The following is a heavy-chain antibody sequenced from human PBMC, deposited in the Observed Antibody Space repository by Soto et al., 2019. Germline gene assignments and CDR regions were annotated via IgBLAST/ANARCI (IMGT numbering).Heavy chain of an antibody. J-gene: IGHJ6*02. D-gene: IGHD2-2*01. CDR3: AKDPGDIVVVPAARSYYYFGMDV. CDR2: ISYDGSNK. V-gene: IGHV3-30*18. Sequence: GGSLRLSCAVSGFTFSSYGMNWVRQAPGKGLEWVAVISYDGSNKYYADSVKGRVTISRDNSKNTLYLQMNSMRREDTAVYNCAKDPGDIVVVPAARSYYYFGMDVWGQGTTVTVSS. CDR1: GFTFSSYG.